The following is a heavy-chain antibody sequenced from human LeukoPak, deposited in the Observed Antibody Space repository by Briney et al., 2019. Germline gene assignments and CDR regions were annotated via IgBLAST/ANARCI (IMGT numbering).Heavy chain of an antibody. Sequence: ASVKVSCKASGYTLTYYYLHWVGQAAGQGGEWMGWINPNSGGTNYAQTVQGRVTMTRDTSISTAYMELSRLRSDDTAVYYRASAKVEGSSYWFDPWGQGTLVTVSS. D-gene: IGHD1-26*01. J-gene: IGHJ5*02. CDR3: ASAKVEGSSYWFDP. CDR1: GYTLTYYY. V-gene: IGHV1-2*02. CDR2: INPNSGGT.